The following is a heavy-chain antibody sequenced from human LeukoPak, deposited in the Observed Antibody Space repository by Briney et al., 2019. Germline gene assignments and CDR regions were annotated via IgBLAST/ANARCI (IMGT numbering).Heavy chain of an antibody. V-gene: IGHV1-69*13. CDR2: IIPIFGTA. D-gene: IGHD1-26*01. J-gene: IGHJ6*03. CDR3: ARDRDSGSYWLDYMDV. CDR1: GGTFSSYA. Sequence: SVKVSCKASGGTFSSYAISWARQAPGQGLEWMGGIIPIFGTANYAQKFQGRVTITADESTSTAYMELSSLRSEDTAVYYCARDRDSGSYWLDYMDVWGKGTTVTVPS.